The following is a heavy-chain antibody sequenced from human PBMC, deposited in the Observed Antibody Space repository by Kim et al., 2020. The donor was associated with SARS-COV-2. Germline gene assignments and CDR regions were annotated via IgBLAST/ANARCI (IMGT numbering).Heavy chain of an antibody. J-gene: IGHJ3*02. CDR1: GFTFSSNW. D-gene: IGHD2-2*01. CDR3: ARGGLPDIVVVPAADI. CDR2: ISGDGSST. V-gene: IGHV3-74*01. Sequence: GGSLRLSCGASGFTFSSNWMHWVRQAPGKGLVWVSGISGDGSSTNYADSVKGRFTISRDNAKNTLYLQMNSLRAEDTAVYYCARGGLPDIVVVPAADIWGQGTTVTVSS.